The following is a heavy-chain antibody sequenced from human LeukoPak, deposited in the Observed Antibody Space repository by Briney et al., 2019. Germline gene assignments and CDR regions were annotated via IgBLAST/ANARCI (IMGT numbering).Heavy chain of an antibody. CDR3: AELGITMIGGV. CDR1: GFTFSSYE. D-gene: IGHD3-10*02. CDR2: ISSSGSTI. Sequence: PGGSLRLSCAASGFTFSSYEMNWVRQAPGKGLEWVSYISSSGSTIYYADSVRGRFTISRDNAKNSLYLQMNSLRAEDTAVYYCAELGITMIGGVWGKGATVTISS. J-gene: IGHJ6*04. V-gene: IGHV3-48*03.